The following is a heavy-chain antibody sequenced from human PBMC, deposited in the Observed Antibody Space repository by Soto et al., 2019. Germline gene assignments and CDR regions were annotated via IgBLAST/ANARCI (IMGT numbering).Heavy chain of an antibody. CDR2: INHSGST. V-gene: IGHV4-34*01. CDR1: GGSFSAYY. Sequence: SETLSLTCAVYGGSFSAYYWSWIRQPPGKGLEWIGEINHSGSTNYNPSLKSRVTISVDTSKNQFSLKLSSVTAADTAVYYCATIIIPGTRHTDFDPRGQGISVTVSS. J-gene: IGHJ5*02. CDR3: ATIIIPGTRHTDFDP.